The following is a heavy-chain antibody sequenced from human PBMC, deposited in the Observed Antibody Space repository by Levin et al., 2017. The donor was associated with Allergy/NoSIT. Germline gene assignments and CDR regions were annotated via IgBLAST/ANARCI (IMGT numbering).Heavy chain of an antibody. D-gene: IGHD1-26*01. CDR3: ASYSGSYSIYWSFDL. V-gene: IGHV3-74*01. Sequence: LSLTCAASGFTFSSYWMHWVRQAPGKGLVWVSRINTDGSGTHYADSVKGRFTISRDNAKNTLYLQMNSLRAEDTAVYYCASYSGSYSIYWSFDLWGRGTLVTVSS. J-gene: IGHJ2*01. CDR1: GFTFSSYW. CDR2: INTDGSGT.